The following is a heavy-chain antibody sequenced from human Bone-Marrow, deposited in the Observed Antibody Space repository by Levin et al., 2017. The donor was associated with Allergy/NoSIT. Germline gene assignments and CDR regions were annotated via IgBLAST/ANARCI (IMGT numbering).Heavy chain of an antibody. CDR3: ARDLGIMQGFFDL. D-gene: IGHD7-27*01. CDR1: DGSFNDYY. CDR2: VFHSGNT. J-gene: IGHJ2*01. Sequence: SETLSLTCSVSDGSFNDYYWGWLRQPPGKGLEWIGSVFHSGNTNSNPSLKSRVTISVDTSKNQFSLKMTSVTAADTAVYYCARDLGIMQGFFDLWGRGSLVTVSS. V-gene: IGHV4-59*01.